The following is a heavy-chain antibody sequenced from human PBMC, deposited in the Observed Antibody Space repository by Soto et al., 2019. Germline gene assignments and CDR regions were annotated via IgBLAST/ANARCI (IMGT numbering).Heavy chain of an antibody. Sequence: SGPTLVNPTETLTLTCSMSGFSLRSPRLGGSWVRQPPGKALEWLAHILSNGEKSYTTSLKTRLSISTDTAKSQVVLTMTNMGPADTGTYYWARMLAAPMRSLCCFDHWGQGTPVTVSS. D-gene: IGHD6-6*01. CDR2: ILSNGEK. V-gene: IGHV2-26*03. CDR3: ARMLAAPMRSLCCFDH. J-gene: IGHJ4*02. CDR1: GFSLRSPRLG.